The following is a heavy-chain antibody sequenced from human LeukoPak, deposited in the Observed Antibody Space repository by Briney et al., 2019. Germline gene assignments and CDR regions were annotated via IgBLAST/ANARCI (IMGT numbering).Heavy chain of an antibody. CDR2: INHSGST. J-gene: IGHJ4*02. V-gene: IGHV4-34*01. Sequence: SETLSLTCAVYGGSFSGYYWSWIRQPPGKGLEWIGEINHSGSTNYNPSLKSRVTISVDTSKNQFSLKLSSVAAADTAVYYCARAYYGDSFDYWGQGTLVTVSS. CDR3: ARAYYGDSFDY. D-gene: IGHD3-10*01. CDR1: GGSFSGYY.